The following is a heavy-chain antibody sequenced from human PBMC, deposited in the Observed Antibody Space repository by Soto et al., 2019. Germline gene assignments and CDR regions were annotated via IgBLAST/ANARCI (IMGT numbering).Heavy chain of an antibody. Sequence: GASVKVSCKASGGTFSSYAISWVRQAPGQGLEWMGGIIPIFGTANYAQKFQGRVTITADESTSTAYMELSSLRSEDTAVYYCARYSGIAARPRVYYYYGMDVWGQGTTVTVSS. CDR1: GGTFSSYA. V-gene: IGHV1-69*13. J-gene: IGHJ6*02. D-gene: IGHD6-6*01. CDR2: IIPIFGTA. CDR3: ARYSGIAARPRVYYYYGMDV.